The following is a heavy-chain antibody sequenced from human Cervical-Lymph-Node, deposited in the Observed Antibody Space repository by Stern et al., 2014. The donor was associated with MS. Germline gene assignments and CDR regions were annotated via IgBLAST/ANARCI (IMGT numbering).Heavy chain of an antibody. Sequence: MQLVESGPGLVKPSETLSLTCTVSGGSISSSSYYWGWIRQPPGKGLEWIGSIYYSGSTYYNPSLKSRVTISVDTSKNQFSLKLGSVTAADTAVYYCARGYGWFDYWGQGTLVTVSS. CDR2: IYYSGST. V-gene: IGHV4-39*01. J-gene: IGHJ4*02. CDR1: GGSISSSSYY. D-gene: IGHD5-12*01. CDR3: ARGYGWFDY.